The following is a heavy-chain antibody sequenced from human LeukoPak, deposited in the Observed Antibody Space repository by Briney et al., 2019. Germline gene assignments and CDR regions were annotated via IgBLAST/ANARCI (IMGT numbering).Heavy chain of an antibody. V-gene: IGHV1-8*01. CDR2: VNPKSGST. CDR1: GYSFTDYD. CDR3: ARGVSIRRYAWAF. J-gene: IGHJ4*02. Sequence: ASVKVSCKASGYSFTDYDIIWVRQAAGPGLEWVGWVNPKSGSTAYAPKFQGRVTMTSSTSISTVYMGLSSLRPEDSAVYYCARGVSIRRYAWAFWGQGSLVTVSS. D-gene: IGHD3-16*01.